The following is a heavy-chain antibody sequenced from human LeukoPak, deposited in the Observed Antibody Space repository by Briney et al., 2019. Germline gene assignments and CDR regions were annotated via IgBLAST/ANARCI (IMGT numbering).Heavy chain of an antibody. D-gene: IGHD1/OR15-1a*01. Sequence: GGSQRLSCAASGFTFSTYAMSWVRQAPGKGLEWVSSISGNGGGTYYADSVKGRFTISRDNSKNTLYLQMNSLRVEDTAVYYCGRDLIGTAASWDCWGQGTLVTVSS. CDR2: ISGNGGGT. V-gene: IGHV3-23*01. CDR1: GFTFSTYA. J-gene: IGHJ4*02. CDR3: GRDLIGTAASWDC.